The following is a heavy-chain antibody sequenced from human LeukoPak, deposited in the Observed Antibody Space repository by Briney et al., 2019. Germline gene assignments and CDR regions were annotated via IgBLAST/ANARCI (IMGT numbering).Heavy chain of an antibody. CDR2: IIPIFGTP. CDR3: ARGDLDGAISCYGTF. Sequence: SVKVSCKDSGGTFSSYAINWVRQAPGQGLEWVGGIIPIFGTPTYAQKFQGRVTITADESTSTAYMELSSLRSEDTAVYYCARGDLDGAISCYGTFWGQGTLVAVSS. V-gene: IGHV1-69*13. J-gene: IGHJ4*02. D-gene: IGHD6-13*01. CDR1: GGTFSSYA.